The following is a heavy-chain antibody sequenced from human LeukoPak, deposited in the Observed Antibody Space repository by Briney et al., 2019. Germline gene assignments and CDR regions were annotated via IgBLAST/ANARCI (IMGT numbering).Heavy chain of an antibody. CDR1: GFTLSGYW. V-gene: IGHV3-7*01. Sequence: GGSLRLSCAASGFTLSGYWMGWVRQAPGKGLEWVANIKKDGSAKQYVDSVKGRFTISRDNAKNSLFLQMDSLRAEDTAVYYCARVDSDSYGYYDYWGQGTLVTVSS. CDR2: IKKDGSAK. CDR3: ARVDSDSYGYYDY. D-gene: IGHD3-22*01. J-gene: IGHJ4*02.